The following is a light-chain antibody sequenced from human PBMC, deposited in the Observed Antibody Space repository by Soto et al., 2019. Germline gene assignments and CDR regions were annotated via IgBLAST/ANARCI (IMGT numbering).Light chain of an antibody. V-gene: IGLV1-40*01. J-gene: IGLJ1*01. CDR3: QSYDSILSARYV. Sequence: QSALTQPPSVSGAPEQRVTISCTGSSSNIGAGYGVHWYQQRPGTAPRLVISGNSNRPSGVPDRFSGSTSGTSASLAISGLQAEDEGDYYCQSYDSILSARYVFGTGTKVTVL. CDR2: GNS. CDR1: SSNIGAGYG.